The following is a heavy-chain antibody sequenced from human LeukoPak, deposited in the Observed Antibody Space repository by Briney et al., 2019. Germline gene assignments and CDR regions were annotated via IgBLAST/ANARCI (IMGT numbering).Heavy chain of an antibody. D-gene: IGHD3-10*01. Sequence: SGVSLRLSCAPSVDTLSSYTITCVRQAPGKGLEWVSTIGSSASDTHYADSVKGRFTISRDNSKNSLYLQMNSLRAEDTAVYYWDKYYSSPGSPGGRIFDHWGQGTLVTVSS. J-gene: IGHJ4*02. CDR3: DKYYSSPGSPGGRIFDH. CDR1: VDTLSSYT. CDR2: IGSSASDT. V-gene: IGHV3-23*01.